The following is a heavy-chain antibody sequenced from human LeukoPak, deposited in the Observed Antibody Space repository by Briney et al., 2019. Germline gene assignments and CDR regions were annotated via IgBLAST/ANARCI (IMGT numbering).Heavy chain of an antibody. CDR1: GFTFSSHG. D-gene: IGHD1-26*01. J-gene: IGHJ5*02. V-gene: IGHV3-23*01. CDR2: ISGGGGTT. Sequence: PGGSLRLSCAASGFTFSSHGMSWVRQAPGKGLEWVSLISGGGGTTFYADSVEGRFTISRDNSMGTAHLQMNSLRVEDTAIYYCAKDLLRFHVTGYYGPQWFDPWGQGTLVTVSS. CDR3: AKDLLRFHVTGYYGPQWFDP.